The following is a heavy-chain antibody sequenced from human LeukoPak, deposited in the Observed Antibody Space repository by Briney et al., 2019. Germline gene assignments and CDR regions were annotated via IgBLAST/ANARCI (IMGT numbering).Heavy chain of an antibody. CDR2: ISYDGSNK. CDR3: AKGSGIAAAGPRVLDV. J-gene: IGHJ6*04. CDR1: GFTFGSYG. V-gene: IGHV3-30*18. Sequence: GGSLRLSCAASGFTFGSYGMHWVRQAPGKGLEWVAVISYDGSNKYYADSVKGRFTISRDNSKNTLYLQMNSLRAEDTAVYYCAKGSGIAAAGPRVLDVWGKGTTVAVSS. D-gene: IGHD6-13*01.